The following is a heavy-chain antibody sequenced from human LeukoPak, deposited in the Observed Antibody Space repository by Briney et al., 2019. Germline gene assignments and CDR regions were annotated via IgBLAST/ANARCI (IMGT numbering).Heavy chain of an antibody. Sequence: PGGSLRLSCAASGFSISDYYMSWIRQAPGKGLEWIAYISSSVSTIYYTNSVKGRFTISRDNANNSLYLQMDSLRAEDTAVYYCTRRRDYGDSWGQGTLVTVSS. V-gene: IGHV3-11*01. CDR2: ISSSVSTI. CDR3: TRRRDYGDS. J-gene: IGHJ4*02. CDR1: GFSISDYY.